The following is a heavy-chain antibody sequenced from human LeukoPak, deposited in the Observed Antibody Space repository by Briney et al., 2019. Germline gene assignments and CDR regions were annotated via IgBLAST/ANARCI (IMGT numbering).Heavy chain of an antibody. V-gene: IGHV3-23*01. Sequence: GSLRLSCAASGFTFSSYSMNWVRQAPGKGLEWVSHITASGTAMFYADSAKGRFTIPRDNSKNTLYLQMNSLRAEDTAVYYCAKDYSSSWYYFDYWGQGTLVAVSS. CDR1: GFTFSSYS. J-gene: IGHJ4*02. CDR2: ITASGTAM. CDR3: AKDYSSSWYYFDY. D-gene: IGHD6-13*01.